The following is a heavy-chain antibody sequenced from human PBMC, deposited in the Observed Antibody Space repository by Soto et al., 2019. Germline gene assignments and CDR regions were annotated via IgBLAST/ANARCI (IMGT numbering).Heavy chain of an antibody. CDR2: IGTSTGTI. CDR3: MRRTDYLDV. V-gene: IGHV3-11*01. J-gene: IGHJ6*03. CDR1: GFSFSDYY. Sequence: QEYLVESGGDLVKPGGSMRLSWAASGFSFSDYYMSWVRQAPGKGIEWILYIGTSTGTIYYADSVKGRFTISSDSVNHSLYLQLKSMRVEVTAVYYCMRRTDYLDVWGKGTTVTVPS.